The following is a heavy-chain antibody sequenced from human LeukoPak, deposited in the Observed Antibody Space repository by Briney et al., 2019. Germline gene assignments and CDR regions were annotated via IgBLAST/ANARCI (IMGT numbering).Heavy chain of an antibody. V-gene: IGHV3-23*01. CDR1: GLSVSSNY. Sequence: GGSLRLSCVASGLSVSSNYMSWVRQAPGKGLEWVSALSVSGSSTYYADSVKGRFTISRDNSKSTLYLQMNSLRAEDTAVYYCAKAGYCSGGNCYSHFDYWGQGTLVTVSS. CDR3: AKAGYCSGGNCYSHFDY. CDR2: LSVSGSST. D-gene: IGHD2-15*01. J-gene: IGHJ4*02.